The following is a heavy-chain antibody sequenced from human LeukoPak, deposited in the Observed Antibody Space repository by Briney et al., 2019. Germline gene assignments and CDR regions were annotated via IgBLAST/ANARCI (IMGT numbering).Heavy chain of an antibody. D-gene: IGHD5-24*01. CDR3: ARGRWLQLLLYFDY. V-gene: IGHV4-34*01. CDR1: GGSFSGYY. J-gene: IGHJ4*02. CDR2: INHSGST. Sequence: SETLSLTCAVYGGSFSGYYWSWIRQPPGKGLEWIGEINHSGSTNYNPSLKSRVTISVDTSKNQFSLKLSSVTAADTAVYYCARGRWLQLLLYFDYWGQGTLVTVSS.